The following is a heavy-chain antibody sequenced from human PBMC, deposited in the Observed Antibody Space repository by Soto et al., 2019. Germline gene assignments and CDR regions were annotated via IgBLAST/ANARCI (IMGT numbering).Heavy chain of an antibody. CDR2: ISYDGSNK. J-gene: IGHJ4*02. CDR1: GFTFSSDG. Sequence: QVQMVESGGGVVQPGRSLSLSCAASGFTFSSDGMHWVRQAPGKGLEWVAVISYDGSNKYYADSVKGRFTISRENSMNTLFLQRNSLSAEDTAVSPAAPCFAAFDYWGQGTLVTVSS. CDR3: APCFAAFDY. V-gene: IGHV3-30*03. D-gene: IGHD2-15*01.